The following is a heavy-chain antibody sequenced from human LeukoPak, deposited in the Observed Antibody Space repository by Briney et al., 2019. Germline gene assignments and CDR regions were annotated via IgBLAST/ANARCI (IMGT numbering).Heavy chain of an antibody. CDR1: GGSISSGPYY. V-gene: IGHV4-30-4*08. CDR3: ARLKYSSSYYFDY. Sequence: SQTLSLTCTVSGGSISSGPYYWSWIRQHPGKGLEWIGYIFYSGSTFYNPSLKSRVTISVDTSKNQFSLKLSSVTAADTAVYYCARLKYSSSYYFDYWGQGTLVTVSS. CDR2: IFYSGST. J-gene: IGHJ4*02. D-gene: IGHD6-6*01.